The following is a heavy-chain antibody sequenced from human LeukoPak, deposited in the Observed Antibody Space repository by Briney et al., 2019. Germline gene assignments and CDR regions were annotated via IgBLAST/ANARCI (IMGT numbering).Heavy chain of an antibody. Sequence: GESLRLSCAASGFTFSSYAMSWVRQAPGKGLEWVSYISSSTSTMYYADSVKGRFTISRDNAKNSLSLQMDSLRDEDTAVYYCARGGSGSYYYYYGMDVWGQGTTVTVSS. V-gene: IGHV3-48*02. CDR1: GFTFSSYA. D-gene: IGHD3-10*01. J-gene: IGHJ6*02. CDR2: ISSSTSTM. CDR3: ARGGSGSYYYYYGMDV.